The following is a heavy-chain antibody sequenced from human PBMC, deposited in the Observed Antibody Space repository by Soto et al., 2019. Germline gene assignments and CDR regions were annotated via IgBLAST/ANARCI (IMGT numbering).Heavy chain of an antibody. D-gene: IGHD2-21*01. J-gene: IGHJ4*02. CDR1: GFTFISHT. CDR3: SREVHLVFRSEYDF. V-gene: IGHV3-21*04. CDR2: ISGSGSP. Sequence: EVQLVESGGGLVKPGGSLRLSCAVSGFTFISHTLNWVRQAPGKGLEWVSSISGSGSPYYADSVKGRFTISRDNAQNALYLQMSSLRAEDTAVYYCSREVHLVFRSEYDFWGQGTLVTVSS.